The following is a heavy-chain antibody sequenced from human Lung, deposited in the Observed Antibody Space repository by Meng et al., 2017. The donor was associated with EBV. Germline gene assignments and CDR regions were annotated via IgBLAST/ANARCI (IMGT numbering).Heavy chain of an antibody. CDR3: ARDDNGAPVY. CDR1: GYTLHRHA. Sequence: VQLVPVGPEVKKPRASGMVSCKASGYTLHRHAIVWVLQAPGQGLEWMGWMNDWTGDQTDGQGGTGRGGGTGDTPDSKQEQNNSSLKAEDTAMYYCARDDNGAPVYWGQGTLVTVSS. V-gene: IGHV7-4-1*02. CDR2: MNDWTGDQ. J-gene: IGHJ4*02. D-gene: IGHD1-14*01.